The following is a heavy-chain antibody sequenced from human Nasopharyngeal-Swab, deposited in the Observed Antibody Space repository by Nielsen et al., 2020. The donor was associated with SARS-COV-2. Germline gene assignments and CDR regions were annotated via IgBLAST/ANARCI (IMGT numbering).Heavy chain of an antibody. CDR3: ARVSSGSGTPFDY. Sequence: LRLSCTVSGGSISSGGYYWSWIRQHPGKGLEWIGYIYYSGSTYYNPSLKSRVTISVDTSKNQFSLKLSSVTAADTAVYYCARVSSGSGTPFDYWGQGTLVTVSS. D-gene: IGHD6-19*01. J-gene: IGHJ4*02. CDR2: IYYSGST. V-gene: IGHV4-31*02. CDR1: GGSISSGGYY.